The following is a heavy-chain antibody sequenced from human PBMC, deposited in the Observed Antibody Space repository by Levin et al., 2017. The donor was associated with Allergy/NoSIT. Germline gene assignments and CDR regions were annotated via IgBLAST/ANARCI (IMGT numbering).Heavy chain of an antibody. CDR1: GGSISSGRYY. D-gene: IGHD5-18*01. Sequence: PSETLSLTCTVSGGSISSGRYYWSWIRQPAGKGLEWIGRIYTSGSANYNPSLKSRLTISLDTSKNQFSLKLSSVTAADTAVYYCASMAYSYGLDDFWGQGTLVTVSS. J-gene: IGHJ4*02. CDR3: ASMAYSYGLDDF. V-gene: IGHV4-61*02. CDR2: IYTSGSA.